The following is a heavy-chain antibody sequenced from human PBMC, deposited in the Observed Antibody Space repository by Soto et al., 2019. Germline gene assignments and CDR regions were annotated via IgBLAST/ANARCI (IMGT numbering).Heavy chain of an antibody. V-gene: IGHV4-59*01. CDR1: GGSISSYY. J-gene: IGHJ6*02. Sequence: QVQLQESGPGLVKPSETLSLTCTVSGGSISSYYWSWIRQPPGKGLEWIGYIYYSGSTNYNPSLKSRVTISVDTAKNQFSLKLSSVTAADTAVYYCARDLGGQQWLLGYYYGMDVWGQGTTVTVSS. CDR3: ARDLGGQQWLLGYYYGMDV. D-gene: IGHD3-22*01. CDR2: IYYSGST.